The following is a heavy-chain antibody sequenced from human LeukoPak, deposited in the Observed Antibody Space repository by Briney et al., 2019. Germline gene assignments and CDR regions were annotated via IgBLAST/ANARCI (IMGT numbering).Heavy chain of an antibody. D-gene: IGHD6-19*01. Sequence: ASVKVSCKASGGTFSSYAISWVRQAPGQGLEWMGRIIPIFGTANYAQKFQGRVTITTDESTSTAYMELSSLRSEDTAVYYCASSVSGCGYFDYWGQGTLVTVSP. J-gene: IGHJ4*02. CDR3: ASSVSGCGYFDY. CDR1: GGTFSSYA. V-gene: IGHV1-69*05. CDR2: IIPIFGTA.